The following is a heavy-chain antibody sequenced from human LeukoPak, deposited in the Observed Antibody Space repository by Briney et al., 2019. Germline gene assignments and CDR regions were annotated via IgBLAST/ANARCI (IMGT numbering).Heavy chain of an antibody. CDR1: GGSISSSSYY. J-gene: IGHJ5*02. V-gene: IGHV4-39*01. CDR2: INHSGST. D-gene: IGHD6-13*01. Sequence: SETLSLTCTVSGGSISSSSYYWSWIRQPPGKGLEWIGEINHSGSTNYNPSLKSRVTISVDTSKNQFSLKLSSVTAADTAVYYCARHNSSWYRRFWFDPWGQGTLVTVSS. CDR3: ARHNSSWYRRFWFDP.